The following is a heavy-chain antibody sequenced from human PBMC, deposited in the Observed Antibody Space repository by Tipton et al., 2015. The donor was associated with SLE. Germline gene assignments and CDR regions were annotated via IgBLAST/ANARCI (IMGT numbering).Heavy chain of an antibody. CDR3: AREENSSYDSTGYYYGSAFIDAFDV. Sequence: TLSLTCSVSGGSINTGSYFWSWIRQPAGKGLEWIGHIHTSGNTDYNPSLKGRVTISVDTAKSQFSLQLSSVTDADTALYFCAREENSSYDSTGYYYGSAFIDAFDVWGQGTLVTVSS. J-gene: IGHJ3*01. CDR2: IHTSGNT. CDR1: GGSINTGSYF. V-gene: IGHV4-61*09. D-gene: IGHD3-22*01.